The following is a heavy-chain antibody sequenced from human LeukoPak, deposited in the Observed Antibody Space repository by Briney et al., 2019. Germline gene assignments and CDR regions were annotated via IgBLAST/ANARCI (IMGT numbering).Heavy chain of an antibody. Sequence: GGSLRLSCGASGFTFSSYSMNWVRQAPGKGLEWVSSISSSSTYIHYADSVKGRFTISRDNAKNSLYLQMNSLRAEDTAVYYCARQQMYFYDSSGWHYYGMDVWGQGTTVTVSS. V-gene: IGHV3-21*01. J-gene: IGHJ6*02. CDR2: ISSSSTYI. CDR3: ARQQMYFYDSSGWHYYGMDV. D-gene: IGHD3-22*01. CDR1: GFTFSSYS.